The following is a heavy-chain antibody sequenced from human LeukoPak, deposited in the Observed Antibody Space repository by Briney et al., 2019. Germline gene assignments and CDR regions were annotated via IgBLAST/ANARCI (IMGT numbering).Heavy chain of an antibody. D-gene: IGHD6-19*01. CDR2: IYTSGST. J-gene: IGHJ4*02. Sequence: SETLSLTCTVSGGSISSFYWSWIRQPAGKGLEWIGRIYTSGSTNYNPSLKSRVTMSVDTSKNQFSLKLSSVTAADTAVYYCASLDPPEYSVPNSCGWGSDYWGQGTLVTVSS. CDR1: GGSISSFY. CDR3: ASLDPPEYSVPNSCGWGSDY. V-gene: IGHV4-4*07.